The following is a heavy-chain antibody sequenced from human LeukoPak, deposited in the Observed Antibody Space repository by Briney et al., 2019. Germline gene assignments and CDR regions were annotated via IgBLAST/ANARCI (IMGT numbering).Heavy chain of an antibody. CDR1: GFSFSSYG. V-gene: IGHV3-30*02. Sequence: PGGSLRLSCAGSGFSFSSYGMHWVRQAPGKGLEWMAFIRSDGSNKYYADSVKGRFTISRDNSKNTLYLQMNSLRAEDTAVYYCATNILVRDIINWFDPWGQGTLVTVSS. J-gene: IGHJ5*02. CDR2: IRSDGSNK. D-gene: IGHD3-10*01. CDR3: ATNILVRDIINWFDP.